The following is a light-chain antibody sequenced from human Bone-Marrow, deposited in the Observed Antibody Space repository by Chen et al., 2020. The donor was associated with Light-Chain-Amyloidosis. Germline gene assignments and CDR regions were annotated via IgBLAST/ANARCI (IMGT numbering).Light chain of an antibody. Sequence: VLTQPSSVSVAPGQRVTISCSGSSSNIGSNAVNWYQQLPGTAPKLLIYSNNQRPSGVPDRFSGSKSGTSASLAISGLQAEDEADYYCCSYAGRNNEVVFGGGTKLTVL. CDR2: SNN. V-gene: IGLV1-44*01. J-gene: IGLJ2*01. CDR1: SSNIGSNA. CDR3: CSYAGRNNEVV.